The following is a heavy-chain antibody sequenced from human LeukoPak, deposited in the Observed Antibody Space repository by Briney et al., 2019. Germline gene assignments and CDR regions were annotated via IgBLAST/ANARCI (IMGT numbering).Heavy chain of an antibody. V-gene: IGHV3-48*03. CDR1: GFTFSDFE. J-gene: IGHJ4*02. Sequence: GGSLRLSCAASGFTFSDFEMNWVRQAPGKGLEWVSDISRRGSTTYYADSVKGRFTISRDNAKNSLYLQMNSLRVEDTAVYYCARYRPRTTKGDGFDYWGQGTLVTVSS. CDR2: ISRRGSTT. D-gene: IGHD2-21*01. CDR3: ARYRPRTTKGDGFDY.